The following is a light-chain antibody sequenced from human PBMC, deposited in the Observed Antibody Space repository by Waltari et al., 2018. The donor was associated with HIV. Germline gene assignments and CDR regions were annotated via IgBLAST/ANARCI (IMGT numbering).Light chain of an antibody. CDR1: ILPYKY. Sequence: SYELTQAPSVSVSPGQTARLTCSGPILPYKYPFLYQQKSGQAPVAVIYEGYKRPSGIPERFSGSRSGTTATLTITGAQVDDEGDYYCYSTDSSGKGVFGGGTKLTVV. V-gene: IGLV3-10*01. CDR3: YSTDSSGKGV. CDR2: EGY. J-gene: IGLJ3*02.